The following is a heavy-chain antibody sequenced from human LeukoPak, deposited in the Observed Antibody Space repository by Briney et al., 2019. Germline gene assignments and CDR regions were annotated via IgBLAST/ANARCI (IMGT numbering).Heavy chain of an antibody. V-gene: IGHV3-33*06. CDR3: AKVGGRSSGYESYYYYMDV. CDR2: IWYDGSNK. J-gene: IGHJ6*03. D-gene: IGHD6-6*01. Sequence: GGSLRLPYAASGFPLNSYGMLWVSEAPGKGLEGVAVIWYDGSNKYYADSVKCRLTITRDNSKNTLYLQMNSLRAEDTAVYYCAKVGGRSSGYESYYYYMDVWGKGNTVPVSS. CDR1: GFPLNSYG.